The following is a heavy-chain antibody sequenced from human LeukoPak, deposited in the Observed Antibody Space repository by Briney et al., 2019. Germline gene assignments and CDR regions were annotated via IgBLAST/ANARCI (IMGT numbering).Heavy chain of an antibody. J-gene: IGHJ4*02. V-gene: IGHV3-66*01. CDR2: IYSGGST. Sequence: GGSLRLSCAASGFTFNSHAMHWVRQAPGKGLEWVAVIYSGGSTYYADSVKGRFTISRDNSKNTLYLQMNSLRAEDTAVYYCAREDVRGSWFDYWGQGTLVTVSS. CDR1: GFTFNSHA. CDR3: AREDVRGSWFDY. D-gene: IGHD1-26*01.